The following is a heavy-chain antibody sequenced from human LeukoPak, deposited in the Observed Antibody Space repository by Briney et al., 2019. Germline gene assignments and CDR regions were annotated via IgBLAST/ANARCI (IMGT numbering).Heavy chain of an antibody. V-gene: IGHV3-9*01. Sequence: PGRSLRLSCVASGLTFEDYAMHWVRQVPGKGLEWVSGISWSGEIIGYADSVKGRFTISRDNAKNSLYLQMNTLRAEDTALYYCAKSEAATGGRFDPWGQGTLVTVSS. D-gene: IGHD1-1*01. CDR3: AKSEAATGGRFDP. CDR2: ISWSGEII. CDR1: GLTFEDYA. J-gene: IGHJ5*02.